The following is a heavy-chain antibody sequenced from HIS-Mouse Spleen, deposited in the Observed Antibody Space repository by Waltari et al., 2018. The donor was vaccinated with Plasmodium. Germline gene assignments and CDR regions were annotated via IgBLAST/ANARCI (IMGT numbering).Heavy chain of an antibody. V-gene: IGHV4-39*07. CDR1: GGPLRSSTYS. J-gene: IGHJ4*02. Sequence: QLQLQESGPGMVKPSETPSLTCTVSGGPLRSSTYSWGLIPQPPGKGLEWIGSIYYSGSTYYNPSLKSRVTISVDTSKNQFSLKLSSVTAADTAVYYCARDRITGTSYFDYWGQGTLVTVSS. D-gene: IGHD1-7*01. CDR3: ARDRITGTSYFDY. CDR2: IYYSGST.